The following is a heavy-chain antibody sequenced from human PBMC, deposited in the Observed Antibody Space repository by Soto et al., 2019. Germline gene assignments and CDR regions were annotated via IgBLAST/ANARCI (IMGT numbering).Heavy chain of an antibody. CDR1: GFTFSNFA. D-gene: IGHD4-17*01. J-gene: IGHJ3*02. CDR3: AKEPKGDYVGGFEM. CDR2: ISKSGGRT. V-gene: IGHV3-23*01. Sequence: QLLESGGALVQPGGSLRLSCAASGFTFSNFAMSWIRQAPGRGPEWVSGISKSGGRTYYADSVKGRFTISRDHTTNTLTLQKNSMRAEDTAVYYCAKEPKGDYVGGFEMSGQGTNVIVSS.